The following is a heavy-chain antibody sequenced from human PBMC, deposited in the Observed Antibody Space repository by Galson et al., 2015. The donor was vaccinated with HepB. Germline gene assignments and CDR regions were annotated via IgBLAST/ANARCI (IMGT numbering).Heavy chain of an antibody. CDR2: ITYDDTT. CDR1: GFTYSSYT. CDR3: ARRGFASGNYYVDS. J-gene: IGHJ4*02. D-gene: IGHD3-10*01. Sequence: SLRLSCAASGFTYSSYTMTWVRQAPGKGLDWVSTITYDDTTYYPDSVEGRFTVSRDNSKNTLYLQMNSLRAEDTALYYCARRGFASGNYYVDSWGQGTLVTVSS. V-gene: IGHV3-23*01.